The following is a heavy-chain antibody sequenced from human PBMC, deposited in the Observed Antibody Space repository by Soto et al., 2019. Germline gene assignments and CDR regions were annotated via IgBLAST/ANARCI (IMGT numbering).Heavy chain of an antibody. CDR2: ISTYNGNA. CDR3: AREMVRGVGSDY. Sequence: ASVKVSCKASGYTFTSYGISWVRQAPGQGLEWMGWISTYNGNAKYAQKLQGRVTMTTDTSTSTAYMELRSLRSDDTAVFYCAREMVRGVGSDYWGQGTLVTVSS. V-gene: IGHV1-18*01. CDR1: GYTFTSYG. D-gene: IGHD3-10*01. J-gene: IGHJ4*02.